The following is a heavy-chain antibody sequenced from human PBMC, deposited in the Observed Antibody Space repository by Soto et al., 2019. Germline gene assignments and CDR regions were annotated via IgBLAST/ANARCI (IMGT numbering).Heavy chain of an antibody. J-gene: IGHJ4*02. CDR2: IYYSGRT. CDR3: ARQRTTVVTQAYFAH. Sequence: PSETLSLTCIVSGESISSSSYYWGWIRQPPGKGLEWIGSIYYSGRTYYNPSFKSRVTISIDTSKNQFSLKLSSVTATDTAVYYFARQRTTVVTQAYFAHWGQGALVTVSS. CDR1: GESISSSSYY. V-gene: IGHV4-39*01. D-gene: IGHD2-21*02.